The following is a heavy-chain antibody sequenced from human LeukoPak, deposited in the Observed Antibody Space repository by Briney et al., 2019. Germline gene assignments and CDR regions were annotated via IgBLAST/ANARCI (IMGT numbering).Heavy chain of an antibody. CDR1: GFTLSSYG. Sequence: GGSLRLSCAASGFTLSSYGMFWVRQAPGKGLEWVAFVHYLGSDKYYGDSVKGQFSVSRDNSKNILYLQMNSLRPEDTAVYYCAKTGDGYGYDFDHWGQGTLVTVSS. D-gene: IGHD3-16*01. V-gene: IGHV3-30*02. J-gene: IGHJ4*02. CDR2: VHYLGSDK. CDR3: AKTGDGYGYDFDH.